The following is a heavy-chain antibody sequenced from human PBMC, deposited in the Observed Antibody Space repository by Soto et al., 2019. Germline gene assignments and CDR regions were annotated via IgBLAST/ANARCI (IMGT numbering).Heavy chain of an antibody. J-gene: IGHJ5*02. Sequence: QVQLVESGGGVVQPGRSLRLSCAASGFTFSSYGMHWVRQAPGKGLEWVAVIWYDGSNKYYADSVKGRFTISRDNSKNTLYLQMNSLRGEETAVYYCARAGTPKFWSGYYLSWFDPWGQGTLVTVSS. V-gene: IGHV3-33*01. CDR3: ARAGTPKFWSGYYLSWFDP. D-gene: IGHD3-3*01. CDR1: GFTFSSYG. CDR2: IWYDGSNK.